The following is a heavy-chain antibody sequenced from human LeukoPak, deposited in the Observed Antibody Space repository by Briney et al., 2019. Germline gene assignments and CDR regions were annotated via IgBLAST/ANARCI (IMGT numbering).Heavy chain of an antibody. J-gene: IGHJ3*02. D-gene: IGHD3-10*01. CDR1: GGSISNYF. V-gene: IGHV4-4*07. CDR3: AGSGAFDI. Sequence: KSSETLSLTCTVSGGSISNYFWNWIRQPAGKALEWIGRINSSGSTNYNPSLKSRVTMSVDTSKNQLSLRLSSVTAADTAVYYCAGSGAFDIWGQGTMVTVSS. CDR2: INSSGST.